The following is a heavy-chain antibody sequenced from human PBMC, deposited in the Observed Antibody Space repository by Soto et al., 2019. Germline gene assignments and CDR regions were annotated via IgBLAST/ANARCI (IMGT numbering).Heavy chain of an antibody. CDR2: ISAYNGNT. CDR1: GYTFTSYG. V-gene: IGHV1-18*01. CDR3: AGFVDTAMVNYY. D-gene: IGHD5-18*01. Sequence: ASVKVSCKASGYTFTSYGISWVRQAPEQGLEWMGWISAYNGNTNYAQKLQGRVTMTTDTSTSTAYIELRSLRSDDTAVYYCAGFVDTAMVNYYWGQGTLVTVSS. J-gene: IGHJ4*02.